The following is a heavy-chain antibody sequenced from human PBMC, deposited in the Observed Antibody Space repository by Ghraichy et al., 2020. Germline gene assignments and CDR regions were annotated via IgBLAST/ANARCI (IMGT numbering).Heavy chain of an antibody. CDR3: AKAPYCSSTSCYRTPNYYYYYYMDV. CDR1: GFTFSSYG. D-gene: IGHD2-2*01. Sequence: GGSLRLSCAASGFTFSSYGMHWVRQAPGKGLEWVAFIRYDGSNKYYADSVKGRFTISRDNSKNTLYLQMNSLRAEDTAVYYCAKAPYCSSTSCYRTPNYYYYYYMDVWGKGTTVTVSS. J-gene: IGHJ6*03. V-gene: IGHV3-30*02. CDR2: IRYDGSNK.